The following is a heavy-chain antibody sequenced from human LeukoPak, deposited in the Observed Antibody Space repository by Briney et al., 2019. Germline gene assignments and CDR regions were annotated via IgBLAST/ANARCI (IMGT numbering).Heavy chain of an antibody. V-gene: IGHV4-4*02. J-gene: IGHJ5*02. CDR1: GGSISSSNW. CDR3: ARALYYYGSGSYWRFDP. CDR2: INHSGST. D-gene: IGHD3-10*01. Sequence: SETLSLTCAVSGGSISSSNWWSWVRQPPGKGLEWIGEINHSGSTNYNPSLKSRVTISVDTSKNQFSLKLSSVTAADTAVYYCARALYYYGSGSYWRFDPWGQGTLVTVSS.